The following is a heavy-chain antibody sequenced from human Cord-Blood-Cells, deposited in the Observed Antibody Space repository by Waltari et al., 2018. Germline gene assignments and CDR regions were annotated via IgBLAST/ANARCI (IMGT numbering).Heavy chain of an antibody. V-gene: IGHV3-21*01. CDR1: GFTFSSYS. D-gene: IGHD6-13*01. CDR2: ISSSSSYI. J-gene: IGHJ5*01. CDR3: ARGGQQLVLGDSGDWFDP. Sequence: EVQLVESGGGLVKPGGSLRLSCAASGFTFSSYSMHWVRQAPGKGLEWVSSISSSSSYIYYADSVKGRFTISRDNAKNSLYLQMNSLRAEDTAVYYCARGGQQLVLGDSGDWFDPWGQGTLVTVSS.